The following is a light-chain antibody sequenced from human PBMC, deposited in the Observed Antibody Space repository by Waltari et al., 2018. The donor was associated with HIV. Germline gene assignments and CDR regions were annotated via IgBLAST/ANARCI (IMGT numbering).Light chain of an antibody. CDR1: SSDVGGYHY. CDR3: SSYTRSSTHVV. J-gene: IGLJ2*01. Sequence: QSALTQPASVSGSPGQSITISCTGTSSDVGGYHYVSWYQQHPGTAPKLMIYEFSKRPSGVSNRCAGSKSGNTASLIISGLQAEDEADYYCSSYTRSSTHVVFGGGTKLTVL. CDR2: EFS. V-gene: IGLV2-14*01.